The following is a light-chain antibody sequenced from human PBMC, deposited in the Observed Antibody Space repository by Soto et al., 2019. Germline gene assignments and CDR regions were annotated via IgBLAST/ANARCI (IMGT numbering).Light chain of an antibody. Sequence: VLTQSPGTLSLSPGERATLSCKASQPVDGTYLAWYQQKPGQAPTILIYSASTRASGTPDRFSGSGSGADFTLTISRLEPEDVAVYYCQLYGKSRGYTFGQGTKLQI. CDR2: SAS. CDR1: QPVDGTY. CDR3: QLYGKSRGYT. V-gene: IGKV3-20*01. J-gene: IGKJ2*01.